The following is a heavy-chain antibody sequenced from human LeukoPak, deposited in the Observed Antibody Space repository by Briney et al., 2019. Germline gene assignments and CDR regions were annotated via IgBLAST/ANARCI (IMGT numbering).Heavy chain of an antibody. CDR3: ARGWADSSGYSMEDAFDI. CDR1: GYTFTSYY. CDR2: INPSGGST. V-gene: IGHV1-46*01. Sequence: RWASVKVSCKASGYTFTSYYMHWVRQAPGQGLEWMGIINPSGGSTSYAQKFQGRVTMTRDTSTSTVYIELSSPRSEDTAVYYCARGWADSSGYSMEDAFDIWGQGTMVTVSS. D-gene: IGHD3-22*01. J-gene: IGHJ3*02.